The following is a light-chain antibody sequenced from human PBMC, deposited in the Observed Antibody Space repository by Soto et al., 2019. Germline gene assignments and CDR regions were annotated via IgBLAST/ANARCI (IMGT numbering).Light chain of an antibody. CDR2: GAS. V-gene: IGKV3-20*01. J-gene: IGKJ3*01. Sequence: EIVLTQSPGTLALSPGERATLSCRASQSVNNNYLTWYQQKRGQAPRLLIHGASSRATGIPDRFSGSGSGTDFTLTISRLEPEDFAVYYCQQYGRSQFTFGPGTRVGIK. CDR3: QQYGRSQFT. CDR1: QSVNNNY.